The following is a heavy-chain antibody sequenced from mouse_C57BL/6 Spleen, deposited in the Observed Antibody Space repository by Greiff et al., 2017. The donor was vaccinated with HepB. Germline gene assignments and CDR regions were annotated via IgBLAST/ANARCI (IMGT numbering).Heavy chain of an antibody. Sequence: QVQLQQPGAELVMPGASVKLSCKASGYTFTSYWMHWVKQRPGQGLEWIGEIDPSDSYTNYTPKFKGKSTLTVDKSSSTAYMQLSSLTSEDSAVYYCASLYYAMDYWGQGTSVTVSS. CDR2: IDPSDSYT. J-gene: IGHJ4*01. CDR3: ASLYYAMDY. V-gene: IGHV1-69*01. CDR1: GYTFTSYW.